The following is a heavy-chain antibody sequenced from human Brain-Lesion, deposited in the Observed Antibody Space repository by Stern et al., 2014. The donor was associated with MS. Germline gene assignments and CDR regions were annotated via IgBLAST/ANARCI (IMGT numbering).Heavy chain of an antibody. CDR1: GGSISSGGYY. CDR2: IFNRGST. D-gene: IGHD2-2*01. Sequence: VQLVESGPGLVKPSQTLSLSCTVSGGSISSGGYYWSWIRQPAGKGLEWIGRIFNRGSTSYNPSLKSRVTISIDPPKTQFPLRLTSMTAADTAVYYCARGRVVPGFQYYATDVWGQGTTVIVSS. CDR3: ARGRVVPGFQYYATDV. J-gene: IGHJ6*02. V-gene: IGHV4-61*02.